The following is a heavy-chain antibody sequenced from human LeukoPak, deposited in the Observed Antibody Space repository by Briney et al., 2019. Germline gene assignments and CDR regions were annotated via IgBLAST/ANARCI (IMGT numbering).Heavy chain of an antibody. Sequence: PGGSLRLSCAASGFTFSSYAMHWVRQAPGKGLEHVSAISSNGGSTYYANSVKGRFTISRDNSLNTLYLQMGSLRAEDMAVYYCARAGPGLQLWLLFDYWGQGTLVTASS. D-gene: IGHD5-18*01. J-gene: IGHJ4*02. CDR3: ARAGPGLQLWLLFDY. V-gene: IGHV3-64*01. CDR1: GFTFSSYA. CDR2: ISSNGGST.